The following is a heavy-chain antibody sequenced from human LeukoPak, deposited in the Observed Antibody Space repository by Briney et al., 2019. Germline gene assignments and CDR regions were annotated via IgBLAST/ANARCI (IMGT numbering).Heavy chain of an antibody. CDR1: GFTFSSYS. J-gene: IGHJ2*01. CDR2: VSSSSSYI. V-gene: IGHV3-21*01. D-gene: IGHD1-26*01. Sequence: PGGSLRLSCAASGFTFSSYSMNWVRQAPGKGLEWVSSVSSSSSYIYYADSVKGRFTISRDNAKNSLYLQMNGLRAEDTAVYYCARGRYSGSYYRREDFDLWGRGTLVTVSS. CDR3: ARGRYSGSYYRREDFDL.